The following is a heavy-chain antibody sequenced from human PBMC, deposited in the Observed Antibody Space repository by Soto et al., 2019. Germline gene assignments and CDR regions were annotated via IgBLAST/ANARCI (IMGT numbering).Heavy chain of an antibody. CDR2: ISEDGSRA. CDR1: GFTFSMYW. V-gene: IGHV3-74*01. CDR3: TRGPRPSSVGTGAF. Sequence: EVQLVESGGDLVQPGGSLRLSCTASGFTFSMYWMHWVRQVQGKGPEWVSRISEDGSRADYADSVKVRFTISRDNAKNTLDLEMHFLRPDDTAVYYCTRGPRPSSVGTGAFWGQGTPVTVSS. J-gene: IGHJ4*02. D-gene: IGHD3-10*01.